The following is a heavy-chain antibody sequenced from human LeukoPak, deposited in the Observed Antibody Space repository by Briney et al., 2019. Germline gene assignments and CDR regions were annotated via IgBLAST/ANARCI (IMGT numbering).Heavy chain of an antibody. CDR1: GGSISSYY. V-gene: IGHV4-59*08. CDR2: ISYSGIT. J-gene: IGHJ6*02. D-gene: IGHD2-15*01. CDR3: ARLLGYCSGGSCNYYYYYGMDV. Sequence: SETLSLTCTVSGGSISSYYWSWIRQPPGKGLEWIGYISYSGITNYNPSLKSRVTISVDTSKSQFSLKLSSVTAADTAVYYCARLLGYCSGGSCNYYYYYGMDVWGQGTTVTVSS.